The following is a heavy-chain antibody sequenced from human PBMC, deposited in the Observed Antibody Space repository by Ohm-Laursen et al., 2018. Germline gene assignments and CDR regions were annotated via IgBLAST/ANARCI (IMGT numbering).Heavy chain of an antibody. D-gene: IGHD3-22*01. V-gene: IGHV1-18*01. CDR1: GYTFTSYG. J-gene: IGHJ4*02. CDR2: IKSTDDTR. CDR3: ATAFRLDSSGYYVLDY. Sequence: ASVKVSCKASGYTFTSYGISWVRQAPGQGLEWMGIIKSTDDTRTYAQKFQGRVTMTTDTSTSTAYMDVRGLRSDDTAVYYCATAFRLDSSGYYVLDYWGQGTLVTVSS.